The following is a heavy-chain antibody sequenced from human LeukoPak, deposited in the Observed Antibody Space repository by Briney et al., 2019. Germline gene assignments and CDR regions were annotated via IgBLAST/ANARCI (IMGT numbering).Heavy chain of an antibody. CDR2: ISYDGSNK. CDR3: ARTSLVYEGYYYYYYMDV. CDR1: GFTFSSSG. J-gene: IGHJ6*03. V-gene: IGHV3-30*19. D-gene: IGHD5/OR15-5a*01. Sequence: PGGSLRLSCGASGFTFSSSGMHWVRQAPGKGLEWVAVISYDGSNKYYADSVKGRFTISRDNSKNTLYLQMNSLRAEDTAVYYCARTSLVYEGYYYYYYMDVWGKGTTVTVSS.